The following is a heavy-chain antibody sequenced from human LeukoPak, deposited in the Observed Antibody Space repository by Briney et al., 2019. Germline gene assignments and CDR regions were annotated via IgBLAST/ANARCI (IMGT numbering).Heavy chain of an antibody. CDR1: GFTFSSYG. J-gene: IGHJ4*02. V-gene: IGHV3-33*01. CDR2: IWYDGSNK. CDR3: ARDYYDSSGYYPYFDY. D-gene: IGHD3-22*01. Sequence: GGSLRLSCAASGFTFSSYGRHWVRQAPGKGLEGVAVIWYDGSNKYYADSVKGRFTISRDNSKNTLYLQMNSLRAEDTAVYYCARDYYDSSGYYPYFDYWGQGTLVTVSS.